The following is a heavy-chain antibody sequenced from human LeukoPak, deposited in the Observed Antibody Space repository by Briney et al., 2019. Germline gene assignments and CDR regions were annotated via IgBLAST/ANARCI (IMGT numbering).Heavy chain of an antibody. CDR2: INPNSGGT. J-gene: IGHJ6*02. CDR1: GYTFTGYY. V-gene: IGHV1-2*02. Sequence: ASVKVSCKASGYTFTGYYMHWVRQAPGQGLEWMGCINPNSGGTNYAQKFQGRVTMTRDTSISTAYMELSRLRSDDTAVYYCASLGYCSSTSCHPYYYYYGMDVWGQGTTVTVSS. CDR3: ASLGYCSSTSCHPYYYYYGMDV. D-gene: IGHD2-2*01.